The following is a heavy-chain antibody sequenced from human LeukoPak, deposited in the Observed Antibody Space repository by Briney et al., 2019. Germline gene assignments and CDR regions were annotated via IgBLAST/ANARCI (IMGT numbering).Heavy chain of an antibody. CDR1: GFTFDDFA. V-gene: IGHV3-9*01. CDR2: ISWNSGNI. CDR3: AKDRPRYFDWLFDY. D-gene: IGHD3-9*01. J-gene: IGHJ4*02. Sequence: GGSLRLSCAASGFTFDDFAMHWVRQAPGKGLEWVSGISWNSGNIDYADSVKGRFTISRDNAKNSLYLQMNSLRTEDTALYYCAKDRPRYFDWLFDYWGQGTLVTVSS.